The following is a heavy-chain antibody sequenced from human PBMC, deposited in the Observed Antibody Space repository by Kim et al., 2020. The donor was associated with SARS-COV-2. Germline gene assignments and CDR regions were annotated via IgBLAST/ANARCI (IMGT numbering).Heavy chain of an antibody. CDR3: AKGWAYWGGDCNDY. CDR1: GFTFSSYG. Sequence: GGSLRLSCAASGFTFSSYGMHWVRQAPGKGLEWVAVISYDGSNKYYADSVKGRFTISRDNSKNTLYLQMNSLGAEDTAVYYCAKGWAYWGGDCNDYWGQG. V-gene: IGHV3-30*18. CDR2: ISYDGSNK. D-gene: IGHD2-21*01. J-gene: IGHJ4*02.